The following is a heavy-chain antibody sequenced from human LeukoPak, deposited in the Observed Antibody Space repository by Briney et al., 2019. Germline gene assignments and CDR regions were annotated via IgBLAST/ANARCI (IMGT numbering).Heavy chain of an antibody. CDR3: ATYYYDSSGYFDY. CDR2: IDWDDDK. D-gene: IGHD3-22*01. CDR1: RFSLSTSGMR. Sequence: SGPALVKPTQTLTLTCIFSRFSLSTSGMRVSWIRQPPGKALERLARIDWDDDKFYSTALKTRLTISKDTPKNQVVLTMTNMDPVDTATYYCATYYYDSSGYFDYWGQGTLVTVSS. J-gene: IGHJ4*02. V-gene: IGHV2-70*04.